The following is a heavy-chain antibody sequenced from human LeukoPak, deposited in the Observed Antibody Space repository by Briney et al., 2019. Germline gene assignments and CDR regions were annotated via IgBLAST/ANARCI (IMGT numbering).Heavy chain of an antibody. D-gene: IGHD6-6*01. J-gene: IGHJ4*02. Sequence: PGGSLRLSCAASGFTFSSYAMSWVRQAPGKGLEWVSAISGSGGSTYYADSVKGRFTISRDNSKNTLYLQMNSLRAEDTAVYYCAKSIIEYSSSSGFDYWGQGTLVTVSS. CDR3: AKSIIEYSSSSGFDY. V-gene: IGHV3-23*01. CDR1: GFTFSSYA. CDR2: ISGSGGST.